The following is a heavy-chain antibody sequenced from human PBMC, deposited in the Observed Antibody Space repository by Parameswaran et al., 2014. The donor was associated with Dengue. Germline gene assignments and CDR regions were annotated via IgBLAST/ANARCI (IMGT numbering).Heavy chain of an antibody. CDR2: ISYDGSNK. CDR3: ARSYSGSYRAPFDY. CDR1: GFTFSSYA. V-gene: IGHV3-30-3*01. J-gene: IGHJ4*02. Sequence: QAGSRLKISCAASGFTFSSYAMHWVRQGPGKGLEWVTVISYDGSNKYYADSVKGRFTISRDNSKNTLYLQMNSLRPEDTAVYYCARSYSGSYRAPFDYWGQGTLVTVSS. D-gene: IGHD1-26*01.